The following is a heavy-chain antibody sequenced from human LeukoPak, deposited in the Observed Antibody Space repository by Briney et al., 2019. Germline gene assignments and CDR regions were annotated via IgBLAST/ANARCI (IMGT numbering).Heavy chain of an antibody. CDR3: AREYSRWHLYYFDY. CDR1: GGSISSYY. CDR2: IYTSGST. D-gene: IGHD6-13*01. V-gene: IGHV4-4*07. Sequence: SETLSLTCTVSGGSISSYYWSWIRQPAGKGLEWIGRIYTSGSTNYNPSLKSRVTMSVDTSKNQFSLKLSSVTAADTAVYYCAREYSRWHLYYFDYWGQGTLVTVSS. J-gene: IGHJ4*02.